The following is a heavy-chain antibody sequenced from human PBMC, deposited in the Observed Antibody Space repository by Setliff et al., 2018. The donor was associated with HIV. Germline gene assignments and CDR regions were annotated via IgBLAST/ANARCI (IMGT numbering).Heavy chain of an antibody. CDR2: IIPIFGTL. D-gene: IGHD1-26*01. CDR1: GYTSTTFG. V-gene: IGHV1-69*05. J-gene: IGHJ3*02. CDR3: ASAHSSGSTYSGSYGAFDI. Sequence: SVKVSCKTSGYTSTTFGISWVRQAPGQGLEWMGGIIPIFGTLNYAHKFQGRVTITTDESTTTADMDLSSLRSEETALYYCASAHSSGSTYSGSYGAFDIWGQGTMVTVSS.